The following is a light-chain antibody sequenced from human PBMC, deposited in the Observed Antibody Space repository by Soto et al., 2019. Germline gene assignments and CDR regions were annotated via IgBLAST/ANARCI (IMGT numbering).Light chain of an antibody. Sequence: EIVLTQSPGTLSLSPGERATLSCRASQSVSSSSLAWYQQKRGQAPRLLIYGASSRATGIPDRFSGGGSGTDFTLTVSRLEREDFAVYYCQVSGRSALYTFGQGTMLDIK. CDR2: GAS. V-gene: IGKV3-20*01. J-gene: IGKJ2*01. CDR1: QSVSSSS. CDR3: QVSGRSALYT.